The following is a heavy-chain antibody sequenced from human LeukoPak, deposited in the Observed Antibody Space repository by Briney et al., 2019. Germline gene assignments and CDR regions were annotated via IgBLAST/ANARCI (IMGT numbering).Heavy chain of an antibody. D-gene: IGHD6-13*01. CDR1: GYTFTGYY. Sequence: ASVKDSCKASGYTFTGYYMHWVRQAPGQGLEWMGWINPNSGGTNYAQKFQGRVTMTRDTSISTAYMELSRLRSDDTAVYYCARVYNIADHFDYWGQGTLVTVSS. CDR2: INPNSGGT. V-gene: IGHV1-2*02. CDR3: ARVYNIADHFDY. J-gene: IGHJ4*02.